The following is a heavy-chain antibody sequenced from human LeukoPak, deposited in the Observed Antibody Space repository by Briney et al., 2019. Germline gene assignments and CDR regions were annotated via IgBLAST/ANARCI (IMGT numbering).Heavy chain of an antibody. D-gene: IGHD6-13*01. V-gene: IGHV3-33*01. CDR1: GFTFSSYG. CDR3: ARDRVAAASLIDY. Sequence: GGSLRLSCAASGFTFSSYGMHWVRQAPGKGPEWVAVIWYDGSNKYYADSVKGRFTISRDNSKNTLYLQMNSLRAEDTAVYYCARDRVAAASLIDYWGQGTLVTVSS. CDR2: IWYDGSNK. J-gene: IGHJ4*02.